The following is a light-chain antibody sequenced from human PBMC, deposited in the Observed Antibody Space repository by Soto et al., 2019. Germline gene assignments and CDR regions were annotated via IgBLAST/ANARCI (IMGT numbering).Light chain of an antibody. CDR2: DAS. CDR3: QQYDNPSIT. J-gene: IGKJ5*01. Sequence: DVQMTQSPSSLSASVGDRVTITCQASQDITNFVNWYQQKPGKATNLLNYDASNLETGVPSRFSGSGSGTDFTLIISSLQPEDIATYYCQQYDNPSITFGQGTRLEIK. CDR1: QDITNF. V-gene: IGKV1-33*01.